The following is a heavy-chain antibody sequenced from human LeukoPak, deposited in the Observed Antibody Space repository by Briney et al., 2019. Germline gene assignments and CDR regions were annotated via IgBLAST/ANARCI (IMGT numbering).Heavy chain of an antibody. V-gene: IGHV3-23*01. D-gene: IGHD2-2*01. CDR3: ELGYCSSTRCYGSDY. CDR1: GFTFSSYA. Sequence: GGSLRLSCAASGFTFSSYAMSWVRQAPGKGLEWVSYISSSSSTIYYADSVKGRFTISRDNSKNTLYLQMNSLRAEDTAVYYCELGYCSSTRCYGSDYWGQGTLVTVSS. J-gene: IGHJ4*02. CDR2: ISSSSSTI.